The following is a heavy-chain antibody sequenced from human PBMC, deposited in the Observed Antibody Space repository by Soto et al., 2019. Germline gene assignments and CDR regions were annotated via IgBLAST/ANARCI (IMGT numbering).Heavy chain of an antibody. V-gene: IGHV4-34*01. J-gene: IGHJ6*02. Sequence: PSETLSLTCAVYGGSFSGYYWSWIRQPPGKGLEWIGEIKHSGSTNYNPSLKSRVTISADTSKNQFSLKLSSVTAADTAVYYCVRGAPYDILTGSLVYYYGLDVWGQGTTVTVSS. CDR2: IKHSGST. D-gene: IGHD3-9*01. CDR1: GGSFSGYY. CDR3: VRGAPYDILTGSLVYYYGLDV.